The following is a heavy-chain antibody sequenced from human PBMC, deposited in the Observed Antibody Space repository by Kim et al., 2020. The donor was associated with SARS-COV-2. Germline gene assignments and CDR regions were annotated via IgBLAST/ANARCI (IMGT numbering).Heavy chain of an antibody. Sequence: GGSLRLSCAASGFTFSDHVMDWVRQAPGKGLEWVGRTRSKADSYTKEYAASVKGRITISRDDSKNSLYLQINSLKTEDTAVYYCARERREQTTDYGIDVWGQGTTVTVSS. J-gene: IGHJ6*02. CDR1: GFTFSDHV. V-gene: IGHV3-72*01. CDR3: ARERREQTTDYGIDV. CDR2: TRSKADSYTK. D-gene: IGHD4-17*01.